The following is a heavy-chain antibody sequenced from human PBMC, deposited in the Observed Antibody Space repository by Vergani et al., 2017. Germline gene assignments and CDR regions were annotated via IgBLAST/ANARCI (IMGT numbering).Heavy chain of an antibody. D-gene: IGHD3-9*01. CDR2: IYSTGGT. V-gene: IGHV4-59*13. CDR1: GGPFNTYY. Sequence: QVQLEESGPGLVKPSEPLSLPCPVSGGPFNTYYWSWIRQPPGKGLGWFGYIYSTGGTNYNPSLNSRVTMSVDTSKNQFSLKLRSVTAADTAVYFCARVMYRDEASTGYRLEGMDIWGQGTTVTISS. CDR3: ARVMYRDEASTGYRLEGMDI. J-gene: IGHJ6*02.